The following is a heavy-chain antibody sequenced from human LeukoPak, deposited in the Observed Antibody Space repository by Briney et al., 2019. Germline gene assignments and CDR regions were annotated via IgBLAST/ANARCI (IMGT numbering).Heavy chain of an antibody. D-gene: IGHD3-9*01. V-gene: IGHV3-7*01. J-gene: IGHJ4*02. Sequence: PGGSLRLSCAASGFTCSSNGMSWVRQAPGKGLEWVANIWHDGSAKYYVDSVKGRFIISRDNAKNSLFLQMNSLRAEDTAVYYCARDPAHYDILTGYYWGQGTLVTVSS. CDR2: IWHDGSAK. CDR3: ARDPAHYDILTGYY. CDR1: GFTCSSNG.